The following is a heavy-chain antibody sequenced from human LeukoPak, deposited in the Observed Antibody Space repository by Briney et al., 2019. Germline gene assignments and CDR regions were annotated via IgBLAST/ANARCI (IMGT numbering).Heavy chain of an antibody. CDR3: ARIYCSGGSCYSGMDV. Sequence: SVKVSCKASGGTFSSYAISRVRQAPGQGLEWMGRIIPILGIANYAQKFQGRVTITADKSTSTAYMELSSLRSEDTAVYYCARIYCSGGSCYSGMDVWGQGTTVTVSS. V-gene: IGHV1-69*04. CDR2: IIPILGIA. D-gene: IGHD2-15*01. CDR1: GGTFSSYA. J-gene: IGHJ6*02.